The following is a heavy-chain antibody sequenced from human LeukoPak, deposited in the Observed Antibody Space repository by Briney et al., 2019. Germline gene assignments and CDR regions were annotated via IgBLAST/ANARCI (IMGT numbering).Heavy chain of an antibody. Sequence: PGRSLRLSCAASGFTFSSYAMHWVRQAPGKGLEWVAVISYDGSNKYFADSVKGRFTISRDNSKNTLYLQMNSLRAEDTAVYYCAKGDYGPPYDFWSGYYTPFDYWGQGTLVTVSS. CDR2: ISYDGSNK. D-gene: IGHD3-3*01. CDR3: AKGDYGPPYDFWSGYYTPFDY. J-gene: IGHJ4*02. V-gene: IGHV3-30-3*01. CDR1: GFTFSSYA.